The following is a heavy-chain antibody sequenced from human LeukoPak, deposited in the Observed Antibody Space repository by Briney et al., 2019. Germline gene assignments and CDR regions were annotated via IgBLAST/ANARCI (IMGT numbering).Heavy chain of an antibody. D-gene: IGHD3-16*01. CDR2: MSAGGGST. CDR3: TKDREYSYVYDAFDI. Sequence: PGGSLRLSCAASGFTFSSYAMSWVRQAPGKGLEWVSRMSAGGGSTYYADSVKGRFTITRDNSKSTLYLQMNTLRAEDTAVYYCTKDREYSYVYDAFDIWGQGTLVTVSS. V-gene: IGHV3-23*01. J-gene: IGHJ3*02. CDR1: GFTFSSYA.